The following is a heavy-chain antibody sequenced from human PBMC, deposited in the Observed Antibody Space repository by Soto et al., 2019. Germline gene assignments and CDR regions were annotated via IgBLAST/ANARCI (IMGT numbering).Heavy chain of an antibody. CDR1: GFTFSSYS. J-gene: IGHJ4*02. CDR3: ARAPLWFGGYYFDY. CDR2: ISSSSSYI. D-gene: IGHD3-10*01. Sequence: PGGSRRLACAASGFTFSSYSINWVRQAPGKGLEWVSSISSSSSYIYYADSVKGRFTIFRDNANNSLYLQMNSLRAEDTAVYYCARAPLWFGGYYFDYWGQGNLVTVSS. V-gene: IGHV3-21*01.